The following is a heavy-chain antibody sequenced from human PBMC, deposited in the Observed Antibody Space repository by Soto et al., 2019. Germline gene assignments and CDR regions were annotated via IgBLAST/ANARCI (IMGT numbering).Heavy chain of an antibody. CDR2: IIPIFGTA. Sequence: QVQLVQSGAEVKKPGSSVKVSCKASGGTFSSYAISWVRQAPGQGLEWMGGIIPIFGTANYAQKFQVRVTNTGDESTSTAYMELSSLRSDETAVYYCARHVPAAGYYYGMDVCGQGATVTVSS. J-gene: IGHJ6*02. CDR1: GGTFSSYA. D-gene: IGHD2-2*01. CDR3: ARHVPAAGYYYGMDV. V-gene: IGHV1-69*12.